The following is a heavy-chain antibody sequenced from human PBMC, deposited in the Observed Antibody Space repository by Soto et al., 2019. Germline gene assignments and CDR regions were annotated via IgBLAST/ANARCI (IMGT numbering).Heavy chain of an antibody. J-gene: IGHJ3*02. CDR2: INHSGSN. Sequence: LTCVVSGGSFSTYYYNWIRQSPGKGLEWIGEINHSGSNNYSPSLKSRVTMSLDTSKNQFSLKLTSVTAADTAVYYCARGGSNDWQVAFDIWGQGTMVTVPS. D-gene: IGHD3-9*01. CDR3: ARGGSNDWQVAFDI. V-gene: IGHV4-34*01. CDR1: GGSFSTYY.